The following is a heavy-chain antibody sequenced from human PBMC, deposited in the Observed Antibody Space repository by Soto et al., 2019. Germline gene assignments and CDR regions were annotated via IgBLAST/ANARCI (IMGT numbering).Heavy chain of an antibody. D-gene: IGHD6-19*01. J-gene: IGHJ4*02. CDR1: GYTFSGFY. CDR3: ASAAVTGTAGLDF. Sequence: ASVKVSGKASGYTFSGFYMHWVRQAPGQGLEWMGWINPNSGGTESAEKFQGRVTMTRDTSISTAYMELSRLTSDDTAVYYCASAAVTGTAGLDFWGQGTQVTVP. V-gene: IGHV1-2*02. CDR2: INPNSGGT.